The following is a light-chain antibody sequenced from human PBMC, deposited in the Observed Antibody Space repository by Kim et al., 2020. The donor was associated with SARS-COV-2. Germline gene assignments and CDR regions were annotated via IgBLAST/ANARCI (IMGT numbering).Light chain of an antibody. CDR1: SSDVVGYTY. Sequence: GESITISCTGTSSDVVGYTYVSWYQQPPGKAPKLMIYGVSNRPSGVSNRFSGSKSGNTASLTISGLQAEDEADYYCSSYTTSTSVVFGGGTKLTVL. CDR2: GVS. CDR3: SSYTTSTSVV. J-gene: IGLJ2*01. V-gene: IGLV2-14*03.